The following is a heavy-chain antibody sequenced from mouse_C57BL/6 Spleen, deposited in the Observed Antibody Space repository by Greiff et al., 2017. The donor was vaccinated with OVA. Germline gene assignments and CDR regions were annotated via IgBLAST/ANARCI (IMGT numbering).Heavy chain of an antibody. CDR2: IRNKANNHAT. CDR1: GFTFSDAW. CDR3: TRPAYYSNYDYFDY. D-gene: IGHD2-5*01. V-gene: IGHV6-6*01. J-gene: IGHJ2*01. Sequence: EVKLVESGGGLVQPGGSMKLSCAASGFTFSDAWMDWVRQSPEKGLEWVAEIRNKANNHATYYAESVKGRFTISRDDSKSSVYLQMNSLRAEDTGIYYCTRPAYYSNYDYFDYWGQGTTLTVSS.